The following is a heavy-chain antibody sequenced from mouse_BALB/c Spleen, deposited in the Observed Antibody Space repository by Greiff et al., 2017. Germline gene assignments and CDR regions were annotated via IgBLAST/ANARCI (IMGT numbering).Heavy chain of an antibody. Sequence: VQLQQSGAELAKPGASVKMSCKASGYTFTSYWMHWVKQRPGQGLEWIGYINPSTGYTEYNQKFKDKATLTADKSSSTAYMQLSSLTSEDSAVYYCARGALYDLGDYWGQGTTLTVSS. CDR3: ARGALYDLGDY. J-gene: IGHJ2*01. V-gene: IGHV1-7*01. D-gene: IGHD2-12*01. CDR1: GYTFTSYW. CDR2: INPSTGYT.